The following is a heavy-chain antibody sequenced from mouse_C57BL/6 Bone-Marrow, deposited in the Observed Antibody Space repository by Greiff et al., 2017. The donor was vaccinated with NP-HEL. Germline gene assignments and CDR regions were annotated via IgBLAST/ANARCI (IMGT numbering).Heavy chain of an antibody. CDR1: GYTFTNYW. CDR3: ARWSTGWYFDV. Sequence: VQLQQSGAELVRPGTSVKMSCKASGYTFTNYWIGWAKQRPGHGLGWIGDIYPGGGYTNYNEKFKGKATLTADKSSSTAYMQFSSLTSEDSAIYYCARWSTGWYFDVWGTGTTVTVSS. D-gene: IGHD5-1*01. CDR2: IYPGGGYT. V-gene: IGHV1-63*01. J-gene: IGHJ1*03.